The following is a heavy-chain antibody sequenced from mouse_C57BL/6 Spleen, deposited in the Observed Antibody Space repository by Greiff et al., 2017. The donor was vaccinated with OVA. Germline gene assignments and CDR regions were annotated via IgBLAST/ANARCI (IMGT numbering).Heavy chain of an antibody. V-gene: IGHV1-15*01. CDR1: GYTFTDYE. CDR2: IDPETGGT. Sequence: VKLQESGAELVRPGASVTLSCKASGYTFTDYEMHWVKQTPVHGLEWIGAIDPETGGTAYNQKFKGKAILTADKSSSTAYMELRSLTSEDSAVYYCTRATVVEDYWGQGTTLTVSS. CDR3: TRATVVEDY. J-gene: IGHJ2*01. D-gene: IGHD1-1*01.